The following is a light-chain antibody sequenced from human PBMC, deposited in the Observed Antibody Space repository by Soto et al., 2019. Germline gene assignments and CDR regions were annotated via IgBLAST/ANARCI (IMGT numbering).Light chain of an antibody. V-gene: IGKV3-20*01. CDR2: GVS. CDR3: QQSGSSPIT. J-gene: IGKJ5*01. CDR1: QTGSRSY. Sequence: EVILTHSPGTLSLSPGERATLSCRASQTGSRSYLAWYQQKSGQAPRLLIYGVSTRATGIPDRFSGSGSGTDFTLTISRLEPEDFAVYYCQQSGSSPITFGQGTRLEIK.